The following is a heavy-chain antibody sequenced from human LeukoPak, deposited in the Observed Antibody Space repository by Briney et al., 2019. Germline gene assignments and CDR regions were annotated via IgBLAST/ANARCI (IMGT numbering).Heavy chain of an antibody. CDR3: ARGARLWFGAPGWFDP. Sequence: SETLSLTCTVSGGSISSYYWSWIRQPPGKGLEWIGYIYYSGSTNYKPSLKSRVTISVDTSKNQFSLKLSSVTAADTAVYYCARGARLWFGAPGWFDPWGQGTLVTVSS. J-gene: IGHJ5*02. CDR2: IYYSGST. V-gene: IGHV4-59*08. CDR1: GGSISSYY. D-gene: IGHD3-10*01.